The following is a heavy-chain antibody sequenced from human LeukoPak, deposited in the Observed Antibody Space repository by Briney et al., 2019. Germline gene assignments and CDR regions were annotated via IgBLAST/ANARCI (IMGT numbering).Heavy chain of an antibody. D-gene: IGHD3-22*01. CDR2: IYSGGST. J-gene: IGHJ4*02. CDR3: ANGHYYDSSGYYLRDY. CDR1: GFTVSSNY. Sequence: GGSLRLSCEASGFTVSSNYMTWVRQAPGKGLEWVSVIYSGGSTYYADSVKGRFTISRDNSKNTLYLQMNSLRAEDTAVYYCANGHYYDSSGYYLRDYWGQGTLVTVSS. V-gene: IGHV3-53*05.